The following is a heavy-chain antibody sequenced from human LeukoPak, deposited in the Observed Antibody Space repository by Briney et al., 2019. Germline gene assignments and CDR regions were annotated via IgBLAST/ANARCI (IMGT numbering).Heavy chain of an antibody. D-gene: IGHD4-11*01. V-gene: IGHV1-46*02. CDR1: GYSSKSYF. Sequence: ASVKVSCKASGYSSKSYFMHWVRQAPGHGLEWMGIINTSSGRTSYAQKFQGRVTMTRDTSTSTAYMELSSLRSDDTAVYYCARGAMTTVTTYLDYWGQGTLVTVSS. CDR2: INTSSGRT. CDR3: ARGAMTTVTTYLDY. J-gene: IGHJ4*02.